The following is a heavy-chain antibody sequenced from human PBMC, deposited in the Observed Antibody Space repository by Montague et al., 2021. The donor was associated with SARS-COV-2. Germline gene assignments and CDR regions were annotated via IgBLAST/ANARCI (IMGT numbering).Heavy chain of an antibody. V-gene: IGHV4-34*01. CDR2: INHSGST. D-gene: IGHD3-22*01. CDR3: ARGTSTFNMIVVVITGIGYCFDY. CDR1: GGSFNDYQ. J-gene: IGHJ4*02. Sequence: SETLSLTCAVYGGSFNDYQWSWIRQPPGKGLEWVGEINHSGSTNYNPSPKSRVTISVDTSKNQFSLKLSSVTAADTAVYYCARGTSTFNMIVVVITGIGYCFDYWGQGTLVTVSS.